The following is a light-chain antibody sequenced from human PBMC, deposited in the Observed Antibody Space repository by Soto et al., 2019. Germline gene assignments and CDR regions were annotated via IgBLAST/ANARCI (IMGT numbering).Light chain of an antibody. CDR2: DVT. CDR3: CSYAGTYTGV. J-gene: IGLJ1*01. V-gene: IGLV2-11*01. CDR1: SSDVGRYSY. Sequence: QSALTQPRSVSGSPGQSVSISCTGTSSDVGRYSYVSWYQQHPGKATKLMIYDVTERPSGVTDRFSGSKSGNTAYLTISGLQAEDEADYYCCSYAGTYTGVFGTGTKLTVL.